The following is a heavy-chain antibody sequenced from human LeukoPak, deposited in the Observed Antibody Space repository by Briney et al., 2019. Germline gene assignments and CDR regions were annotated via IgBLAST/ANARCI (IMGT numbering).Heavy chain of an antibody. CDR1: GYTFTSYG. CDR3: ARVWWFGESPPNWFDP. D-gene: IGHD3-10*01. CDR2: ISAYNGNT. Sequence: GASVKVSCKASGYTFTSYGISWVRQAPGQGLEWMGWISAYNGNTNYAQKLQGRVTMTTDTSTSTAHMELRSLRSDDTAVYYCARVWWFGESPPNWFDPWGQGTLVTVSS. J-gene: IGHJ5*02. V-gene: IGHV1-18*01.